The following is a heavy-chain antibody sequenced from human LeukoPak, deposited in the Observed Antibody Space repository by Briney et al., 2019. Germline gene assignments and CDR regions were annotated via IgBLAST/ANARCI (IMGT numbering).Heavy chain of an antibody. CDR3: AKVLAAAGDY. V-gene: IGHV3-30*18. CDR2: ISYDGSNK. J-gene: IGHJ4*02. CDR1: GFTFTSYG. D-gene: IGHD6-13*01. Sequence: GGSLILSCAASGFTFTSYGMHWVRQAPGKELERVAVISYDGSNKYYADSVKGRFTISRDNSKNTLYLQLNSLRAEDTAVYYCAKVLAAAGDYWGQGTLVTVSS.